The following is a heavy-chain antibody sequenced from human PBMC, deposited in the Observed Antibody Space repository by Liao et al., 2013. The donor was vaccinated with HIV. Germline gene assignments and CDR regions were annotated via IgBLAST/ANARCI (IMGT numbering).Heavy chain of an antibody. CDR3: ARVLEGSVLRYFDF. V-gene: IGHV4-30-4*08. D-gene: IGHD2-15*01. Sequence: QVQLQESGPGLVKPSQTLSLTCTVSADSISSGDYYWTWIRQPPGKGLEWIGYIYYTGSTYYNPSLKSRLTISVDTSKNTFSLKLTSVTAADTAIYYCARVLEGSVLRYFDFWGRGTLVSVSS. J-gene: IGHJ2*01. CDR1: ADSISSGDYY. CDR2: IYYTGST.